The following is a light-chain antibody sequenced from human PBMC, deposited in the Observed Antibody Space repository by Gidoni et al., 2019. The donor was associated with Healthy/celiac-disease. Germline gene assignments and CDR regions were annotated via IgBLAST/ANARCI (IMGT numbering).Light chain of an antibody. CDR3: QAWDSSTGV. CDR2: QDS. Sequence: SYELTQPPSVSVPPGQTASITCSGDKLGDKHACWYQQKPGQSPVLVIYQDSKRPSGIPERFSGSNSGNTATLTISGTQAMDEADYSCQAWDSSTGVFGTGTKVTVL. CDR1: KLGDKH. J-gene: IGLJ1*01. V-gene: IGLV3-1*01.